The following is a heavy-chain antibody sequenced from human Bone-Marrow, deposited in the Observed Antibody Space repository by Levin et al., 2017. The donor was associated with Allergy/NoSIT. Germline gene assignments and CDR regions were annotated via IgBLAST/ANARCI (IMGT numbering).Heavy chain of an antibody. CDR1: GFTFNNYW. D-gene: IGHD3-16*01. CDR3: ARDGGVDY. J-gene: IGHJ4*02. Sequence: GGSLRLSCAASGFTFNNYWMTWVRQAPRRGLEWVANINQDGSEKYYGDSVKGRFTISRDNAKNSLYLQMSSLRGEDTAVYYCARDGGVDYWGQGTLVTVSS. CDR2: INQDGSEK. V-gene: IGHV3-7*01.